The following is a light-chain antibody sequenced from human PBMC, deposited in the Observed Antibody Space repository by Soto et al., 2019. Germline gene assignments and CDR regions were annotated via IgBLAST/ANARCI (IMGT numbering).Light chain of an antibody. V-gene: IGKV2-40*01. CDR3: MQRIGFPIT. CDR1: QILLDSDDGNTY. J-gene: IGKJ5*01. Sequence: DVVMTQAPRSLSVTPGEPASMSCRSSQILLDSDDGNTYVDWYLERLGRSPQLLIYTVSSRAAGVADRFIDRGSRTDFTLQISRVVAEAVGFYCCMQRIGFPITFGQGTRLEF. CDR2: TVS.